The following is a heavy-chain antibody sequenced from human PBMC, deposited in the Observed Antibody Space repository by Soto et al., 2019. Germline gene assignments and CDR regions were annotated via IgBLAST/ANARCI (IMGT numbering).Heavy chain of an antibody. Sequence: SETLSLTCTVSGGTISSWYWSWIRQPPGKGLEWIGYMYNTGSTVYNPSFKSRVTISVDTSKNQFSLKLNSVTAADTAVYYCARDLWGYCGTDCYPLDVWGQGTTVTVSS. V-gene: IGHV4-59*13. CDR3: ARDLWGYCGTDCYPLDV. CDR1: GGTISSWY. D-gene: IGHD2-21*02. CDR2: MYNTGST. J-gene: IGHJ6*02.